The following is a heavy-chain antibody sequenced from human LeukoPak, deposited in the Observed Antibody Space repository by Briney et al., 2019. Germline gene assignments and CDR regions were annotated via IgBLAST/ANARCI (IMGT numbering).Heavy chain of an antibody. J-gene: IGHJ4*02. Sequence: PGGSLTLSCAASGFTFSTCAMHWVRQAPGKGLEWVAVILYDGTNQYYADSVKGRFTISRDNSRNTLYLQMNSLKVEDTAVYYCARDFRDYRDYVAYFDPWGQGTLVTVPS. V-gene: IGHV3-30-3*01. CDR1: GFTFSTCA. D-gene: IGHD3-16*01. CDR3: ARDFRDYRDYVAYFDP. CDR2: ILYDGTNQ.